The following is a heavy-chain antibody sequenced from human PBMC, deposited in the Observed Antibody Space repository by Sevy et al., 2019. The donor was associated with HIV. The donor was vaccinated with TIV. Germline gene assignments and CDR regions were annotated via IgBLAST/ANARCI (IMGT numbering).Heavy chain of an antibody. J-gene: IGHJ6*02. CDR3: ARGGYDSSGYYWWGGYYYYGMDV. CDR1: GGSISSYY. D-gene: IGHD3-22*01. V-gene: IGHV4-59*01. Sequence: SETLSLTCTVSGGSISSYYWSWIRQPPGKGLEWIGYIYYSGSTNYNPSLKSRVTISVDTSKNQFSLKLSSVTAAATAVYYCARGGYDSSGYYWWGGYYYYGMDVWGQGTTVTVSS. CDR2: IYYSGST.